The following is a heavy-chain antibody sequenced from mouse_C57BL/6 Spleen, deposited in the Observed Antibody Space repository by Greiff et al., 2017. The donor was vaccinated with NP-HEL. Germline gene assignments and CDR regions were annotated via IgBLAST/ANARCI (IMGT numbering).Heavy chain of an antibody. CDR3: APITTVVATGYFDV. V-gene: IGHV14-3*01. Sequence: LVESVAELVRPGASVKLSCTASGFNIKNTYMHWVKQRPEQGLEWIGRIDPANGNTKYAPKFQGKATITADTSSNTAYLQLSSLTSEDTAIYYCAPITTVVATGYFDVWGTGTTVTVSS. J-gene: IGHJ1*03. CDR1: GFNIKNTY. D-gene: IGHD1-1*01. CDR2: IDPANGNT.